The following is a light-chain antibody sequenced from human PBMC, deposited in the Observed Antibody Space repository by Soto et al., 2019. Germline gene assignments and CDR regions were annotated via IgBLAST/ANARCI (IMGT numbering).Light chain of an antibody. CDR1: QSVSSSY. V-gene: IGKV3-20*01. CDR3: QQYGSSRT. CDR2: AAS. Sequence: EIVLTQXPGTLSLSPGERATLSCRASQSVSSSYLAWYQQKPGQAPRLLIYAASSRATGIPDRFSGSGSGTDFTLTISRLEPEDFAVYYCQQYGSSRTFGQGTKVEIK. J-gene: IGKJ1*01.